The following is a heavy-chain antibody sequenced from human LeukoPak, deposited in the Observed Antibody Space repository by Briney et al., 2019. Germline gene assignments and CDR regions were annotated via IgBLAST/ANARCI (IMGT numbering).Heavy chain of an antibody. Sequence: SETLSLTCAVSGGSISSNSYYWGWIRQPPGKGLEWIGSIYYSGSTYYNPSLKSRVTISVDTSKNQFSLKLSSVTAADTAVYYCARDGRWELLFGSFDYWGQGTLVTVSS. V-gene: IGHV4-39*02. J-gene: IGHJ4*02. CDR3: ARDGRWELLFGSFDY. CDR1: GGSISSNSYY. D-gene: IGHD1-26*01. CDR2: IYYSGST.